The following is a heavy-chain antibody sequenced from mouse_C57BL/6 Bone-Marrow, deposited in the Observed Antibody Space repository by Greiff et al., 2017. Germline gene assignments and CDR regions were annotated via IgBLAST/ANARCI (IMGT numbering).Heavy chain of an antibody. Sequence: EVHLVESGPVLVKPGASVKMSCKASGYTFTDYYMNWVKQSHGKSLEWIGVINPYNGGTSYNQKFKGKATLTVDKSSSTAYMELNSLTSEDSAVYYCARLLPYWYFDVWGTGTTVTVSS. V-gene: IGHV1-19*01. CDR2: INPYNGGT. CDR3: ARLLPYWYFDV. D-gene: IGHD1-1*01. CDR1: GYTFTDYY. J-gene: IGHJ1*03.